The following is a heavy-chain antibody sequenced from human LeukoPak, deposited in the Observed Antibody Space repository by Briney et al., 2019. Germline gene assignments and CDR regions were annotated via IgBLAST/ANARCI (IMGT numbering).Heavy chain of an antibody. J-gene: IGHJ4*02. CDR1: GGSFSGYY. Sequence: SETLSLTCAAYGGSFSGYYWSWIRQPPGKGLEWIGEINHSGSTKYNPPPKSRVTKSVDTSKNQFSLKMSSVTAADTGVYYFARVKKGPRLGPCDYGGQGTLVTVPS. D-gene: IGHD3-22*01. V-gene: IGHV4-34*01. CDR2: INHSGST. CDR3: ARVKKGPRLGPCDY.